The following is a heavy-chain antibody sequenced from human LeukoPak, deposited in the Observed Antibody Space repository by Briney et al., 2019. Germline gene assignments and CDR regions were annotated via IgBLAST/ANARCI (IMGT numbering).Heavy chain of an antibody. CDR3: ARDRAATDLDY. V-gene: IGHV3-74*01. CDR1: GFTFSSYW. J-gene: IGHJ4*02. Sequence: GGSLRLSCVTSGFTFSSYWMYWVRHAPGEGPEWVSRIDRDGSSTSYADSVKDRFTISRDNAKNTLYLQMNDLRAEDTALYYCARDRAATDLDYWGQGTLVTVSS. D-gene: IGHD6-13*01. CDR2: IDRDGSST.